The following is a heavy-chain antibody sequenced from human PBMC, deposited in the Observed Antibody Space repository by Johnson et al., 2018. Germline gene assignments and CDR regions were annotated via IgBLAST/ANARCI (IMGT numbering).Heavy chain of an antibody. J-gene: IGHJ6*02. V-gene: IGHV1-69*09. CDR3: ARVPSPYGSGGSCHYYYGMDV. CDR1: GGTFSSYT. Sequence: QVQLVESGAEVKKPGSSVKVSCKASGGTFSSYTISWVRQAPGQGLEWMGRIIPILGIANYAQKFQGRVTITADESTSTAYMELSSLRSEASAVYYGARVPSPYGSGGSCHYYYGMDVWGQGTTVTVSS. D-gene: IGHD2-15*01. CDR2: IIPILGIA.